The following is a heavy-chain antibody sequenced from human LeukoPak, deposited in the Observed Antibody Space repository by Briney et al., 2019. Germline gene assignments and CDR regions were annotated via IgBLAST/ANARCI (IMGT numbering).Heavy chain of an antibody. V-gene: IGHV3-23*01. CDR3: AKLGGQELHNYYVAV. D-gene: IGHD3-16*01. CDR1: GFTFGSNA. Sequence: GGSLRLACAASGFTFGSNAMSWVSQAPGKGLEWDSGIINSGESTYYANFAKGRFTISRDNSNNTLYLQMNSLRAEDTAVYYCAKLGGQELHNYYVAVCGKGTTVAVSS. J-gene: IGHJ6*03. CDR2: IINSGEST.